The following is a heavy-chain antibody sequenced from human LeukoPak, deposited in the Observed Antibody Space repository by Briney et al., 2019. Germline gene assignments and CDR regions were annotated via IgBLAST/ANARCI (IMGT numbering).Heavy chain of an antibody. Sequence: GGSLRLSCSASGVTFSSYAMHWVRQAPGKGLEYVSAISSNGGSTYYAASVKGRFTISRDNSKNTLYLQMSSLRAEDTAVYYCVKSMVRGINWFDPWGQGTLVTVSS. V-gene: IGHV3-64D*06. CDR1: GVTFSSYA. J-gene: IGHJ5*02. CDR3: VKSMVRGINWFDP. D-gene: IGHD3-10*01. CDR2: ISSNGGST.